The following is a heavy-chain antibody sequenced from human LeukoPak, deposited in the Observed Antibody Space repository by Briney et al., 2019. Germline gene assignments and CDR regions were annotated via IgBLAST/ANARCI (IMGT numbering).Heavy chain of an antibody. D-gene: IGHD2-8*01. J-gene: IGHJ4*02. Sequence: ASVKVSCKASGYTFTGYYMHWVRQAPGQGLEWMGWINPNSGGTNYAQKFQGRVTMTRDTSISTVYMELSRLRSDDTAVYYCAKLLGYCTNGVCYTSDYYFDYWGQGTLVTVSS. CDR3: AKLLGYCTNGVCYTSDYYFDY. V-gene: IGHV1-2*02. CDR2: INPNSGGT. CDR1: GYTFTGYY.